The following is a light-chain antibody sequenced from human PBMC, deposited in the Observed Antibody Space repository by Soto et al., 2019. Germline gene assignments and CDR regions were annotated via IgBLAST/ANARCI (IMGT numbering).Light chain of an antibody. CDR3: CSYAGSSTSVV. CDR2: EVS. V-gene: IGLV2-23*02. CDR1: SSDVGSYNL. J-gene: IGLJ2*01. Sequence: QSALTQPASVSGSPGQSITISCTGTSSDVGSYNLVSWYQQHPGKAPKLMIYEVSKRPSGVSNRFSGSKSGNTASLTISGLQAEDEAAYYCCSYAGSSTSVVFGGGTKLTVL.